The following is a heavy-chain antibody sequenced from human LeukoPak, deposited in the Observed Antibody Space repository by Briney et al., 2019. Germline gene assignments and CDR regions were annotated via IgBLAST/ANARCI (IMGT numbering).Heavy chain of an antibody. V-gene: IGHV3-30*18. Sequence: GGSLRLSCAASGFTFSSYGMSWVRQAPGKGLEWVAVISYDGSNKYYADSVKGRFTISRDNSKNTLYLQMNSLRAEDTAVYYCAKDIWYSSSSSSYWGQGTLVTVSS. D-gene: IGHD6-6*01. CDR3: AKDIWYSSSSSSY. CDR1: GFTFSSYG. CDR2: ISYDGSNK. J-gene: IGHJ4*02.